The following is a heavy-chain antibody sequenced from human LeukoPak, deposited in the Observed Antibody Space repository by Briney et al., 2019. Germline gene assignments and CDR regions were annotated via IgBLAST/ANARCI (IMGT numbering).Heavy chain of an antibody. V-gene: IGHV4-4*02. D-gene: IGHD2-8*01. Sequence: SETLSLTCGVSSGSITTTNFWSWVRQAPGQGLEWIGEISLSGLTNYNSSLSSRVTISLDRAKNHLSLNLRSVTAADTAIYYCTRENGAFSPFGFWGQGTVVTVSS. CDR2: ISLSGLT. CDR1: SGSITTTNF. CDR3: TRENGAFSPFGF. J-gene: IGHJ4*02.